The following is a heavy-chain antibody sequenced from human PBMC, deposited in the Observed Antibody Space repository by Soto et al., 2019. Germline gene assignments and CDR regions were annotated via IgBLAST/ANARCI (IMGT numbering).Heavy chain of an antibody. CDR3: AKDIPQRSLDWFAIKTTDEGGMDV. Sequence: QVQLVESGGGVVQPGRSLRLSCAASGFTFSKYGMNWVRQAPGKGLEWVAIISHDGTYKYYADSVKGRFTISRDDSKNTLYLPMSRLSSEETARYFCAKDIPQRSLDWFAIKTTDEGGMDVWGPGTTVTVSS. CDR1: GFTFSKYG. V-gene: IGHV3-30*18. CDR2: ISHDGTYK. D-gene: IGHD3-9*01. J-gene: IGHJ6*01.